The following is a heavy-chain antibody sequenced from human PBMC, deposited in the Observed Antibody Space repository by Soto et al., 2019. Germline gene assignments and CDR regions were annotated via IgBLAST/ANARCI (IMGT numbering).Heavy chain of an antibody. Sequence: QVQLQESGPGLVKPSQSVSLTCTVSGVSISSGDYYWSWIRQPPGKGLEWIGYIYYSGNTNYAPSLGSRLTISIDTSRNQFSLHLMSVTAADTAIYYCARYTNFSPYYHDVDVWGQGTTVTVSS. CDR1: GVSISSGDYY. J-gene: IGHJ6*02. CDR2: IYYSGNT. CDR3: ARYTNFSPYYHDVDV. V-gene: IGHV4-30-4*01. D-gene: IGHD2-8*01.